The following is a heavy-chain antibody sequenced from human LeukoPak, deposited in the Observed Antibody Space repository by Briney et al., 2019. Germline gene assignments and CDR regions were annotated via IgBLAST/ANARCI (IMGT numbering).Heavy chain of an antibody. CDR2: ISGSGGST. Sequence: GGSLRLSCAASGFTFSSYAMSWVRQAPGKGLEWVSAISGSGGSTYYADSVKGRFTISRDNSKNTLYLQMNSLRAEDTAVYYCAKDRYCSGGSCFDAFDIWGQGTMVTVSS. D-gene: IGHD2-15*01. CDR3: AKDRYCSGGSCFDAFDI. V-gene: IGHV3-23*01. CDR1: GFTFSSYA. J-gene: IGHJ3*02.